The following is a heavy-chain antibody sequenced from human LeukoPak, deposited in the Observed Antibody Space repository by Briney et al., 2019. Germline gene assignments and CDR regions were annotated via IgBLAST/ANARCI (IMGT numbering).Heavy chain of an antibody. CDR2: IRYDGSNK. CDR1: GFTLSAYG. V-gene: IGHV3-30*02. CDR3: AKGGGYEAQYYYYYLDV. Sequence: GGSLRLSCAASGFTLSAYGMYWVRQAPGKGLEWVAFIRYDGSNKYYADSVKGRFTVSRDNSKNTLYLQMKSLRAEDTAVYYCAKGGGYEAQYYYYYLDVWGKGTTVTISS. J-gene: IGHJ6*03. D-gene: IGHD5-12*01.